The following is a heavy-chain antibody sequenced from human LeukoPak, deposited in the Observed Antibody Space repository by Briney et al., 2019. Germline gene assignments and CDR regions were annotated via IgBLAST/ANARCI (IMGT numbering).Heavy chain of an antibody. CDR2: INPNTGDT. J-gene: IGHJ5*02. Sequence: ASVNVCFTSAGYSFIDYFIHWVRQAPGQGLECMGWINPNTGDTKYVEKFKGRVTMTRDTAISTAYMELIGLNSDDTAMYFCARHVIMGYEQGWFEPWGQGTLVTVSS. CDR3: ARHVIMGYEQGWFEP. CDR1: GYSFIDYF. V-gene: IGHV1-2*02. D-gene: IGHD1-26*01.